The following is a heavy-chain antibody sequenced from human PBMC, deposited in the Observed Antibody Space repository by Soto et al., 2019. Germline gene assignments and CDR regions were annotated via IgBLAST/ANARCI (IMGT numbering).Heavy chain of an antibody. D-gene: IGHD4-17*01. CDR3: AAGTVTTLEWFDP. J-gene: IGHJ5*02. CDR2: VYYSGNT. Sequence: QLQLHESGPGLVKPSETLSLTCTVSGGSVSSVSYPWAWIRQPPGKGLERMGTVYYSGNTYYNTSLKSRVTISDDTSKNQFSLQSSSVPAADPAVYYCAAGTVTTLEWFDPWGSGTVVPVPS. V-gene: IGHV4-39*01. CDR1: GGSVSSVSYP.